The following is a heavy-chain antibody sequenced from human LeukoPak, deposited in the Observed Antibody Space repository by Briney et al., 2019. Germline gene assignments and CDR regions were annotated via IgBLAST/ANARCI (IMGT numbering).Heavy chain of an antibody. CDR2: IYYSGST. CDR3: ARGPPGVVAATTVYFDY. Sequence: SETLSLTCTVSGGSISSYYWSWIRQPPGKGLEWIGYIYYSGSTYYNPSLKSRVTISVDTSKNQFSLKLSSVTAADTAVYYCARGPPGVVAATTVYFDYWGQGTLVTVSS. D-gene: IGHD2-15*01. V-gene: IGHV4-59*12. J-gene: IGHJ4*02. CDR1: GGSISSYY.